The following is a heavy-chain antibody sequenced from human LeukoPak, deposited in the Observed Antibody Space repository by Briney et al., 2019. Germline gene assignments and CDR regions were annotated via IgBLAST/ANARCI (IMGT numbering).Heavy chain of an antibody. Sequence: SETLSLTCTVSGGSISSSSYYWGWIRQPPGKGLEWIGSIYYSGNTYYNPSLKSRVTISVDTSKNQFSLKLSSVTAADTAVYYCARLRSDSSSWCLAYWGQGTLVTVSS. CDR3: ARLRSDSSSWCLAY. CDR1: GGSISSSSYY. CDR2: IYYSGNT. V-gene: IGHV4-39*01. D-gene: IGHD6-13*01. J-gene: IGHJ4*02.